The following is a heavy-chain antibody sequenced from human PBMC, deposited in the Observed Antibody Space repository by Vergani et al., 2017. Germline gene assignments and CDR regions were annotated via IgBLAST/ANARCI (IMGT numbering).Heavy chain of an antibody. CDR2: IIPIFGTA. CDR1: GGTFSSYA. Sequence: QVQLVQSGAEVKKPGSSVKVSCKASGGTFSSYAISWVRQAPGQGLEWMGRIIPIFGTANYAQKFQGRVTITADEPTSTAYMELSSLRSEDTAVYYCARDLIVVVPALYYYYGMDVWGQGTTVTVSS. D-gene: IGHD2-2*01. V-gene: IGHV1-69*18. CDR3: ARDLIVVVPALYYYYGMDV. J-gene: IGHJ6*02.